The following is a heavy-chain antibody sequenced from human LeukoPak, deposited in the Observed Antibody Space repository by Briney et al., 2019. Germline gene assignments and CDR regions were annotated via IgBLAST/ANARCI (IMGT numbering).Heavy chain of an antibody. CDR1: GGSISSYY. Sequence: PSETLSLTCTVSGGSISSYYWNWIRQPPGKGLEWIGYIYYSGTTNYNPSLKSRVTISVDTSKNQFSLKLSSVTAADTAVYYCARGVYIAAAHYGYWGQGTLVTVSS. CDR3: ARGVYIAAAHYGY. V-gene: IGHV4-59*01. CDR2: IYYSGTT. J-gene: IGHJ4*02. D-gene: IGHD6-13*01.